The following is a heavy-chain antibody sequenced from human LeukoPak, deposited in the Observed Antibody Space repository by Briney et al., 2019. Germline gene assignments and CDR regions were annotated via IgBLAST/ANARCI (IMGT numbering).Heavy chain of an antibody. CDR1: GGSISSSSYY. Sequence: PSETLSLTCTVSGGSISSSSYYWGWIRQPPGKGLEWIGSIYYSGSTYYNPSLKSRVTISVDTSKNQFSLKLSSVTAADTAVYYCARVGYYDSSGYYPTSDAFDIWGQGTMVTVSS. V-gene: IGHV4-39*07. CDR2: IYYSGST. CDR3: ARVGYYDSSGYYPTSDAFDI. J-gene: IGHJ3*02. D-gene: IGHD3-22*01.